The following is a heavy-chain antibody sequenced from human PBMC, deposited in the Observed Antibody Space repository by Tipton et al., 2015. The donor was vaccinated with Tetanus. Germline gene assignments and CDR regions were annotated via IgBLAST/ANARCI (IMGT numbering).Heavy chain of an antibody. CDR3: ARDRDGGWSFDP. J-gene: IGHJ5*02. CDR1: GFTFSSYS. V-gene: IGHV3-21*01. CDR2: ISSSSSYI. D-gene: IGHD6-19*01. Sequence: SLRLSCAASGFTFSSYSMNWVRQAPGKGLEWVSSISSSSSYIYYADSVKGRFTISRDNAKNSLYLQMNSLRAEDTAVYYCARDRDGGWSFDPWGHGTLVTVSS.